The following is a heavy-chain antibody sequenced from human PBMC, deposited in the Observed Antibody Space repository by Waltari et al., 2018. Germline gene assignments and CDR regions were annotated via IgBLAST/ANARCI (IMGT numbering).Heavy chain of an antibody. CDR1: GFTFSSYA. Sequence: EVQLVESGGGLVQPGGSLSLSCAASGFTFSSYAMSWVRRAPGKGLEWVSAIRGSGGSTYYADSVKGRLTISRDNSKNTLYLQMNSLRAEDTAVYYCAKAVDVAGTPFDYWGQGTLVTVSS. J-gene: IGHJ4*02. CDR2: IRGSGGST. CDR3: AKAVDVAGTPFDY. D-gene: IGHD6-19*01. V-gene: IGHV3-23*04.